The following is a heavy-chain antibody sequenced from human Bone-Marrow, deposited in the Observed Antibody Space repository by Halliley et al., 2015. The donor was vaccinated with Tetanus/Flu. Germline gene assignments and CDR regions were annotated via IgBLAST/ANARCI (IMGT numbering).Heavy chain of an antibody. Sequence: RNKANSYIPEYAASVKGRFTISRDDSKNSVFIELNNLKFEDAAVYYCARLMRLAAGDGSFGMDVWGQGTTVAVSS. CDR2: RNKANSYIP. J-gene: IGHJ6*02. V-gene: IGHV3-72*01. D-gene: IGHD6-13*01. CDR3: ARLMRLAAGDGSFGMDV.